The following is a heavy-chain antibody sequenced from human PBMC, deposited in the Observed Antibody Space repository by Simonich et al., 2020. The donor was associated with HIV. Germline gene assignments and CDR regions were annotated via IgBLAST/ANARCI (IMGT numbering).Heavy chain of an antibody. V-gene: IGHV1-2*06. Sequence: QVQLVQSGAEVKKPGASVKVSCKASGYTFTDYNIHWVRQAPGQGLEWIGRVNPNKGGTYYPQKFQGRVTMTRDKSITTAYMELSRLRSDDTAFYYCATHGPGSYSSALDIWGQGTMVTVSS. D-gene: IGHD1-26*01. CDR3: ATHGPGSYSSALDI. J-gene: IGHJ3*02. CDR1: GYTFTDYN. CDR2: VNPNKGGT.